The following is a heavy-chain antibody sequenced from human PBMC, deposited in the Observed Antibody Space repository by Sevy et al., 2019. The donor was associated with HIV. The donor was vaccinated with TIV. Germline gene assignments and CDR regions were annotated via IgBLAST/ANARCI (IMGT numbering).Heavy chain of an antibody. D-gene: IGHD1-20*01. CDR2: IIPIFGTE. CDR1: GGTFSSYA. CDR3: AGGTTSITGTRYYHYYLDV. Sequence: ASVKVSCKASGGTFSSYAISWVRQAPGQGLEWMGGIIPIFGTENYAQKFQGRVTITAGKSTSTAYMELGSLRSEETAVDYCAGGTTSITGTRYYHYYLDVWGKGTTVTVSS. V-gene: IGHV1-69*06. J-gene: IGHJ6*03.